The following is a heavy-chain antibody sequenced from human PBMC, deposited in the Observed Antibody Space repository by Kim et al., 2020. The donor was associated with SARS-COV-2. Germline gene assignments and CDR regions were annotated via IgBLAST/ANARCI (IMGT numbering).Heavy chain of an antibody. J-gene: IGHJ4*02. D-gene: IGHD3-10*01. V-gene: IGHV3-74*03. CDR2: SST. CDR3: ASRITTSFDN. Sequence: SSTMYGDAVRGRFTVSRNNARNTLHLQMNSLRAEDTAVYYCASRITTSFDNWSQGILVTVSS.